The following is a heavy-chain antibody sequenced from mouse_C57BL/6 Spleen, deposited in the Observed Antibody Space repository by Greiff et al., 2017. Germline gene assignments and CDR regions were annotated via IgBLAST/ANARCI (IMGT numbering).Heavy chain of an antibody. CDR2: ISSGGDYI. J-gene: IGHJ4*01. CDR1: GFTFSSYA. CDR3: TRDDYGSSCPMGY. D-gene: IGHD1-1*01. Sequence: EVKLVESGAGLVKPGGSLKLSCEASGFTFSSYAMSWVSQTPEKRLEWVAYISSGGDYIYSEDTVKGRFTIYRDNARNTLYLQLSSLKSEDTSMYYCTRDDYGSSCPMGYWGQVASVTVSS. V-gene: IGHV5-9-1*02.